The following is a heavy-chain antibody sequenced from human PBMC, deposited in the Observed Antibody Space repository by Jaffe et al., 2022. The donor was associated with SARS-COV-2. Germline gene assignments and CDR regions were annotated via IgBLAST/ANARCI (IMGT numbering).Heavy chain of an antibody. J-gene: IGHJ4*02. CDR2: IYYSGST. D-gene: IGHD2-15*01. V-gene: IGHV4-39*01. CDR3: ARPRLYCSGGSCSPYFDY. Sequence: QLQLQESGPGLVKPSETLSLTCTVSGGSISSSSYYWGWIRQPPGKGLEWIGSIYYSGSTYYNPSLKSRVTISVDTSKNQFSLKLSSVTAADTAVYYCARPRLYCSGGSCSPYFDYWGQGTLVTVSS. CDR1: GGSISSSSYY.